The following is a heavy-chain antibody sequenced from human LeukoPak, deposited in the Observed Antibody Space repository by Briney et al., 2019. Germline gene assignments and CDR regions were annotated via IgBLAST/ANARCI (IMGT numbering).Heavy chain of an antibody. V-gene: IGHV1-8*01. CDR3: ARGPYYYDSSGYLFDY. D-gene: IGHD3-22*01. CDR1: GYTFTSYD. J-gene: IGHJ4*02. Sequence: ASVKVSCKASGYTFTSYDINWVRQAAGQGLEWMGWMNPNSGNTGYAQKFQGRVTMARNTSISTAYMELSSLRSEDTAVYYCARGPYYYDSSGYLFDYWGQGTLVTVSS. CDR2: MNPNSGNT.